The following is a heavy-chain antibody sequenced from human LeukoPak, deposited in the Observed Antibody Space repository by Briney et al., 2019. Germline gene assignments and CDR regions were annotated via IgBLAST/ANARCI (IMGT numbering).Heavy chain of an antibody. D-gene: IGHD3-3*01. CDR1: GGSISSGGHY. CDR3: ARVGSGSDFWSGYYFDY. V-gene: IGHV4-31*03. CDR2: IFYRGST. Sequence: SSQTLSFTCTVSGGSISSGGHYWSWIRQHPGGALEWIGYIFYRGSTYSNPSLKSRVAISVDTSKNQFSVKLTSVTAANTAVYYCARVGSGSDFWSGYYFDYWGQGNLVTVSS. J-gene: IGHJ4*02.